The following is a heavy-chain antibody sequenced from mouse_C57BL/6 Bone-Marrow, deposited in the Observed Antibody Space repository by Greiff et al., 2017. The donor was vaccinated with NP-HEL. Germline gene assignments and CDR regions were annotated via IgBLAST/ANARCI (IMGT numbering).Heavy chain of an antibody. CDR3: TTYYDYDDGAWFAY. Sequence: EVKLVESGAELVRPGASVKLSCTASGFNIKDDYMHWVKQRPEQGLEWIGWIDPENGDTEYASKFQGKATITADTSSNTAYLQLSSLTSEDTAVYYCTTYYDYDDGAWFAYWGQGTLVTVSA. CDR2: IDPENGDT. V-gene: IGHV14-4*01. CDR1: GFNIKDDY. J-gene: IGHJ3*01. D-gene: IGHD2-4*01.